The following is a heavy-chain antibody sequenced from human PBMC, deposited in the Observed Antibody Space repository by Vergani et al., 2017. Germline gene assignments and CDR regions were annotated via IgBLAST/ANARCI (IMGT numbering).Heavy chain of an antibody. CDR3: ARVLYMREAFDI. V-gene: IGHV4-61*02. J-gene: IGHJ3*02. CDR1: GGFISSGSYY. D-gene: IGHD2-2*01. CDR2: IYPSGGST. Sequence: QVQLQESGPGLVKPSKTLSLTCTVSGGFISSGSYYWSWIRQPAGKGLGWIGQIYPSGGSTNYNPSLKSRVTIAVDTSENEFWLKLTSVTAADTAVYYCARVLYMREAFDIWGQGTMVTVSS.